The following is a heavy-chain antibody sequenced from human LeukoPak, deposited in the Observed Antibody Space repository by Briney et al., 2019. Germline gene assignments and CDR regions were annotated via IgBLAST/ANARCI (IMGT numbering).Heavy chain of an antibody. CDR2: INPNSGGT. CDR3: ALTYYDFWSGYRTDLDY. V-gene: IGHV1-2*02. J-gene: IGHJ4*02. CDR1: GYTFTGYY. Sequence: ASVKVSCKASGYTFTGYYMHWVRQAPGQGLEWMGWINPNSGGTNYAQKFQGRVTMTRDTSISTAYMELSRLRSDDTAVYYCALTYYDFWSGYRTDLDYWGQGNLVTVSS. D-gene: IGHD3-3*01.